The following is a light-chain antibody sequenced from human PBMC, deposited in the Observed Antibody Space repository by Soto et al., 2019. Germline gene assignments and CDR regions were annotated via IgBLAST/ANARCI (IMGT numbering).Light chain of an antibody. CDR3: QTVRTYPT. CDR2: DAS. CDR1: QAISTN. Sequence: AIQLTQSPSSLSASIGDRVTITCRASQAISTNLAWYQHKPGTVPKVLIYDASILESGVPSRFWGSGTGADFTFIISRLEAEDFGTLYCQTVRTYPTFGGGTKVEVQ. J-gene: IGKJ4*01. V-gene: IGKV1-13*02.